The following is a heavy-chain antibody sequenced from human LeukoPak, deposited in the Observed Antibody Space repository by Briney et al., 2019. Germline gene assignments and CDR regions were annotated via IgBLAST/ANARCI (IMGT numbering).Heavy chain of an antibody. D-gene: IGHD3-16*02. J-gene: IGHJ4*02. CDR2: VSGCGGST. Sequence: PGGSLRLSCAASGFTFSSYAMSWVRQAPGKGLEWVSAVSGCGGSTYYADSVKGRFTISRDNSKNTLYLQMNSLRAEDTAVYYCAKDVVRTFGGVIVIGGFDYWGQGTLVTVSS. CDR3: AKDVVRTFGGVIVIGGFDY. V-gene: IGHV3-23*01. CDR1: GFTFSSYA.